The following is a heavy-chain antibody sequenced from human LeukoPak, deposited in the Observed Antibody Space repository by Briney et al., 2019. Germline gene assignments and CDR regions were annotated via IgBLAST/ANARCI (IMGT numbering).Heavy chain of an antibody. CDR1: GYPFTCYY. D-gene: IGHD4-11*01. Sequence: ASVKVSCKASGYPFTCYYVHWVRQAPGQGLEWMGWISAYNGNTNYAQKLQGRVTMTTDTSTSTAYMELRSLRSDDTAVYYCATFGATVTPDFYYYYYMDVWGKGTTVTVSS. CDR2: ISAYNGNT. J-gene: IGHJ6*03. V-gene: IGHV1-18*04. CDR3: ATFGATVTPDFYYYYYMDV.